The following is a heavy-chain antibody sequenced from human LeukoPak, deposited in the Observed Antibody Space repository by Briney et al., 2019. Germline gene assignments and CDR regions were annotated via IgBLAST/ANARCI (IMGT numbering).Heavy chain of an antibody. CDR1: GGSISSYY. J-gene: IGHJ5*02. CDR2: IYYSGST. V-gene: IGHV4-59*01. Sequence: SETLSLTCTVSGGSISSYYWSWIRQPPGKGLEWIGYIYYSGSTNYNPSLKSRVTISVDTSKNQFSLKLSSVTAADTAVYYCARDRSWFDPWGQGTLVTVSS. CDR3: ARDRSWFDP.